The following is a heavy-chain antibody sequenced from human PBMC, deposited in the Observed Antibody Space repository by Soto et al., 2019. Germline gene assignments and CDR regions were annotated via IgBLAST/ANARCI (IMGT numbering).Heavy chain of an antibody. CDR1: GGTFSSYT. CDR3: ASESDYGDYIKHY. J-gene: IGHJ4*02. D-gene: IGHD4-17*01. V-gene: IGHV1-69*02. Sequence: ASVKVSCKASGGTFSSYTISWVRQAPGQGLEWMGRIIPILGIANYAQKFQGRVTITADKSTSTAYMELSSLRSEDTAVYYCASESDYGDYIKHYWGQGTLVTVSS. CDR2: IIPILGIA.